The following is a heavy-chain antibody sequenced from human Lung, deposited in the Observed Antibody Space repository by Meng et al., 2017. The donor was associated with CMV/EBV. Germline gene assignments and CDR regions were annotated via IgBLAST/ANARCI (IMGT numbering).Heavy chain of an antibody. CDR2: IYTGGSA. CDR3: ARDLRPMYYDFWSGFGA. Sequence: SXAVSGFIVSSKYMTWVRQTPGKGLEWVSIIYTGGSASYADSVKGRFTISRDNSKNTLYLQMNSLRAEDTAVYYCARDLRPMYYDFWSGFGAWGQGTXVTVAS. D-gene: IGHD3-3*01. J-gene: IGHJ5*02. CDR1: GFIVSSKY. V-gene: IGHV3-53*05.